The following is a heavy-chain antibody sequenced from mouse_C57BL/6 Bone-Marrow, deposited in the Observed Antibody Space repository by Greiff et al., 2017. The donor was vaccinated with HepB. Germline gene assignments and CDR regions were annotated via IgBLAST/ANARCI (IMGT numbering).Heavy chain of an antibody. CDR3: ARNPYYLFDY. V-gene: IGHV1-26*01. Sequence: EVQLQQSGPELVKPGASVKISCKASGYTFTDYYMNWVKQSHGKSLEWIGDINPNNGGTSYNQKFKGKATLTVDKSSSTAYMELRSLTSEDSAVYYCARNPYYLFDYWGQGTTLTVSS. CDR2: INPNNGGT. D-gene: IGHD2-10*01. CDR1: GYTFTDYY. J-gene: IGHJ2*01.